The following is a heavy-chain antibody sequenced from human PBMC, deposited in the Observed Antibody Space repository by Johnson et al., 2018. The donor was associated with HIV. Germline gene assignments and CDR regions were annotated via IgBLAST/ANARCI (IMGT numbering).Heavy chain of an antibody. CDR2: ISGSGSTK. D-gene: IGHD5-24*01. V-gene: IGHV3-48*04. CDR3: ARLRAEAQFDAFDI. CDR1: GFTFSSYA. J-gene: IGHJ3*02. Sequence: VQLVESGGGLVQPGGSLRLSCAASGFTFSSYAMSWVRQAPGKGLEWVSAISGSGSTKFYADSVKGRFTISRDNAKNSLYLQMNSLRAEDTAVYYCARLRAEAQFDAFDIWGQGTMVTVSS.